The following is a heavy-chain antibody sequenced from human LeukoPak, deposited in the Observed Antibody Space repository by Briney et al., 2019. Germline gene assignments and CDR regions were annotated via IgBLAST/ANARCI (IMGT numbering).Heavy chain of an antibody. CDR3: ARSIAVAGRDY. CDR1: RYTFTGYY. CDR2: INPNSGGT. Sequence: ASVKVSCKASRYTFTGYYMHWVRQAPGQGLEWMGRINPNSGGTNYAQKFRGRVTVTRDTSISTAYMELSRLRSDDTAVYYCARSIAVAGRDYWGQGTLVTVSS. V-gene: IGHV1-2*06. J-gene: IGHJ4*02. D-gene: IGHD6-19*01.